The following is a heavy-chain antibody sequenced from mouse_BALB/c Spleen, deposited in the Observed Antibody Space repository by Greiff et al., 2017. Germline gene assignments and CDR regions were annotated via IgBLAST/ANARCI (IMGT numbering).Heavy chain of an antibody. Sequence: VQVVESGAELARPGASVKLSCKASGYTFTDYYINWVKQRTGQGLEWIGEIYPGSGNTYYNEKFKGKATLTADKSSSTAYMQLSSLTSEDSAVYFCARSGFAYWGQGTLVTVSA. V-gene: IGHV1-77*01. CDR1: GYTFTDYY. J-gene: IGHJ3*01. CDR3: ARSGFAY. CDR2: IYPGSGNT.